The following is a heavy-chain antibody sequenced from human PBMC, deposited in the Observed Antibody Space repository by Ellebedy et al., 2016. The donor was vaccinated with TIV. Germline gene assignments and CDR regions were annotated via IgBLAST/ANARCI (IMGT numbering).Heavy chain of an antibody. V-gene: IGHV3-64D*09. D-gene: IGHD6-19*01. CDR3: VKVIAISGWPNHFHY. J-gene: IGHJ4*02. CDR1: GFTFSTYA. CDR2: ISGIGGST. Sequence: PGGSLRLSCSGSGFTFSTYAMHWVRQAPGKGLEYVSAISGIGGSTYYADSVKGRFTISRDNSQNSLYLQMRSLRAEDTAVYYGVKVIAISGWPNHFHYWGQGTLVTVSS.